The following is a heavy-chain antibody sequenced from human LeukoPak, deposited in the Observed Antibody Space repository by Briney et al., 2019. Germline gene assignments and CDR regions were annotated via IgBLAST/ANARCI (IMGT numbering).Heavy chain of an antibody. V-gene: IGHV3-23*01. D-gene: IGHD2-2*01. Sequence: SGGSLRLSCAASGFTFSSYAMSWVRQAPGKGLEWVSAISGSGGSTYYADSVKGRFTISRDNSKNTLYLQMNSLRAEDTAVYYCAKDPNIVVVREVDYWGQGTLVTVSS. J-gene: IGHJ4*02. CDR1: GFTFSSYA. CDR3: AKDPNIVVVREVDY. CDR2: ISGSGGST.